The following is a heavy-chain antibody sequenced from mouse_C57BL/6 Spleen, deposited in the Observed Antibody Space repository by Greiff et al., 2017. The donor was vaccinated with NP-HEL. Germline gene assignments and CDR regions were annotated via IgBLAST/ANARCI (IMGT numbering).Heavy chain of an antibody. CDR2: IDPETGGT. CDR1: GYTFTDYE. V-gene: IGHV1-15*01. D-gene: IGHD1-1*01. CDR3: TSYYYGSSPY. J-gene: IGHJ3*01. Sequence: QVQLQQSGAELVRPGASVTLSCKASGYTFTDYEMHWVKQTPVHGLEWIGAIDPETGGTAYNQKFKGKAILTADKSSSTAYMELRSLTSEDSAVYYCTSYYYGSSPYWGQGTLVTVSA.